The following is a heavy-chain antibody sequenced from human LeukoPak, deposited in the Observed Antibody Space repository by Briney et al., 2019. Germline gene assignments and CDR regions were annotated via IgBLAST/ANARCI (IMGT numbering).Heavy chain of an antibody. D-gene: IGHD2-2*01. Sequence: SETLSLTCTVSGGSISSYYWSWLRQPPGKGLEWIGYIHYSGSTNYNPSLKSRVTISVDTSKTQFSLKLSSVTAADTAVYYCATLRGSSSAVFDYWGQGTLVTVSS. CDR3: ATLRGSSSAVFDY. CDR1: GGSISSYY. CDR2: IHYSGST. V-gene: IGHV4-59*08. J-gene: IGHJ4*02.